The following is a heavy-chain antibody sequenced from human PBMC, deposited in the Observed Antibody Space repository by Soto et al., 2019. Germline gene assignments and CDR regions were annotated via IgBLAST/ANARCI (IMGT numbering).Heavy chain of an antibody. CDR1: GFTFSSYA. CDR2: ISGSGGST. Sequence: HPGGSLRLSCAASGFTFSSYAMSWVRQAPGKGLEWVSAISGSGGSTYYADSVKGRFTISRDNSKNTLYLQMNSLRAEDTAVYYCAKAGSYDFWSGYYNDWFDPWGQGTLVTVSS. V-gene: IGHV3-23*01. D-gene: IGHD3-3*01. J-gene: IGHJ5*02. CDR3: AKAGSYDFWSGYYNDWFDP.